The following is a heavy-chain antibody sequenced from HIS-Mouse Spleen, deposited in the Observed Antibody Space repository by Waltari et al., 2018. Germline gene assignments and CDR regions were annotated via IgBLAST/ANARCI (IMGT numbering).Heavy chain of an antibody. J-gene: IGHJ3*02. D-gene: IGHD1-7*01. V-gene: IGHV3-66*01. CDR1: GITGSSNY. CDR3: ASPPITGTTAFDI. CDR2: IYRVGST. Sequence: EVQLVESGGGLVQLGGSLRLSCAASGITGSSNYMSWVRKAPGKGVEWVSVIYRVGSTGNADSMKDRFTISRDNAKNTLYLQMNSLRAEDTAVYYCASPPITGTTAFDIWGQGTMVTVSS.